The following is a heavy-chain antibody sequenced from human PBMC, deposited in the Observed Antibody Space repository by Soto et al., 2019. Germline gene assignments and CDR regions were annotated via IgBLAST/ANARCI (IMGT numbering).Heavy chain of an antibody. CDR2: IYYSGST. V-gene: IGHV4-61*01. CDR1: GGSVSSGSYY. Sequence: SETLSLTCTLPGGSVSSGSYYRSWVRQPPGKGLEWIGYIYYSGSTNDNPSLKSRVTISVATSKNQFSLKLSSVTAADTAVYYCARGPIRTLYYDFGSGYWVWFDPWGQGTLVTVSS. J-gene: IGHJ5*02. CDR3: ARGPIRTLYYDFGSGYWVWFDP. D-gene: IGHD3-3*01.